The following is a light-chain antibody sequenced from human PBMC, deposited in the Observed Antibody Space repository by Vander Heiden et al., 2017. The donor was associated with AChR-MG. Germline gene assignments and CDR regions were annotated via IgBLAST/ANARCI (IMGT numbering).Light chain of an antibody. CDR1: QDINNY. J-gene: IGKJ3*01. V-gene: IGKV1-33*01. CDR2: DAS. Sequence: DIQMTQSPSSLSASVGDRVTITCQASQDINNYLNGYQQKPGKAPKLLIYDASNLETGVTLRFSGSGSGTDFTFTISSLQPEDIATYDGQQYGTFGDGTKVDIK. CDR3: QQYGT.